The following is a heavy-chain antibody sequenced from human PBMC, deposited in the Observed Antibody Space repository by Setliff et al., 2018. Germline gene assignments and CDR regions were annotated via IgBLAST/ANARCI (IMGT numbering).Heavy chain of an antibody. CDR3: AREGVDTRSSTDYRYYMDV. V-gene: IGHV1-69*05. CDR2: TIPSFGST. D-gene: IGHD5-18*01. Sequence: GASVKVSCKASGGTFRSYGISWVRQAPGQGLEWMGGTIPSFGSTNYAQKFQGRVTIITDESTSTAYMELRSLRTEDTAVYYCAREGVDTRSSTDYRYYMDVWGKGTTVTVSS. J-gene: IGHJ6*03. CDR1: GGTFRSYG.